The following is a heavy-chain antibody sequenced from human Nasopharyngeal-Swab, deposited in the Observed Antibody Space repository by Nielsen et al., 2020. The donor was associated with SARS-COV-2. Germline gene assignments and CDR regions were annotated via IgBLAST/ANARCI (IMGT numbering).Heavy chain of an antibody. V-gene: IGHV5-51*01. D-gene: IGHD5-24*01. CDR3: ARRPEMATIRAFDI. CDR1: GYSFTSYW. CDR2: IYPGDSDT. J-gene: IGHJ3*02. Sequence: GESLKISCKGSGYSFTSYWIGCVRQMPGKGLEWMGIIYPGDSDTRYSPSFQGQVTISADKSISTAYLQWSSLKASDTAMYYCARRPEMATIRAFDIWGQGTMGTVSS.